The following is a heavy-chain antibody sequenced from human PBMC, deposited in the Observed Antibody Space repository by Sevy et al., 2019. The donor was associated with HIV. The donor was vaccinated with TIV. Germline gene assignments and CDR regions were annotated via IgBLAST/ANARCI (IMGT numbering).Heavy chain of an antibody. CDR2: ITHDGNTD. CDR3: AKDRQGSIDH. Sequence: GGSLRLSCAASGFYFSAFNMHWVRQAPGKGLEWVAIITHDGNTDYYAGSVTGRLAISRDNSKDTLYLQMNSLRPDDTAVYYCAKDRQGSIDHWGQGTLVTVSS. V-gene: IGHV3-30*18. CDR1: GFYFSAFN. J-gene: IGHJ4*02.